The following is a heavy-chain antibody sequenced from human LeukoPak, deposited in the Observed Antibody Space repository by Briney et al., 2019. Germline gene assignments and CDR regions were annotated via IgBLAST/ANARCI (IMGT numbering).Heavy chain of an antibody. CDR2: ISGSGGST. D-gene: IGHD6-19*01. V-gene: IGHV3-23*01. J-gene: IGHJ3*02. Sequence: PGGSLRLSCAASGFTFDDYAMHWVRQAPGKGLEWVSAISGSGGSTYYADSVKGRFTISRDNSKNTLYLQMNSLRAEDTAVYYCAKVPMEQWLDPGFDIWGQGTMVTVSS. CDR1: GFTFDDYA. CDR3: AKVPMEQWLDPGFDI.